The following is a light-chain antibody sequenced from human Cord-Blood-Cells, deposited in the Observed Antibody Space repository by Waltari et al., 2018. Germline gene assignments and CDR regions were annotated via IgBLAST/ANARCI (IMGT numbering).Light chain of an antibody. V-gene: IGKV4-1*01. Sequence: DIVMAQSPDSLAVSLGERATINCKSSQSVLYSSNNKNYLAWYQQTPGQPPKLLIYWASAREAGLLDRVSGGGSGTDFTLTSSSLQAEDVAVYYYQQFYSTPLTVGGGTKVEIK. CDR3: QQFYSTPLT. CDR2: WAS. CDR1: QSVLYSSNNKNY. J-gene: IGKJ4*01.